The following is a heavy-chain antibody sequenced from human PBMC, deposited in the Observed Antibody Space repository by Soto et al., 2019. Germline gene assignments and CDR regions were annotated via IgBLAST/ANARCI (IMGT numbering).Heavy chain of an antibody. D-gene: IGHD6-13*01. J-gene: IGHJ5*02. Sequence: SETLSLTCAVSSGTISSSNWWTWVRQPPGKGLEWIGEINQSGSPNYNPSLRSRVTISVDKSKSQFFLKLSSVTAADTAIYYCAGLVMVRANRDIDVWGQATLVTVSS. CDR2: INQSGSP. CDR1: SGTISSSNW. V-gene: IGHV4-4*02. CDR3: AGLVMVRANRDIDV.